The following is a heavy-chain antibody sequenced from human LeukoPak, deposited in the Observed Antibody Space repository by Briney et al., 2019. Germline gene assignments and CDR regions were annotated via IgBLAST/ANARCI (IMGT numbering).Heavy chain of an antibody. J-gene: IGHJ3*02. V-gene: IGHV1-18*01. CDR2: TSVDNGNIKNI. D-gene: IGHD1-26*01. CDR3: ATNSGSYFDAFDI. CDR1: GYTLTNNG. Sequence: GASVKVSCKASGYTLTNNGISWVRQAPGQGLEWMGWTSVDNGNIKNINYAQNFQGRVTIIADTSTSTAYMELRSLRSDDTAVYYCATNSGSYFDAFDIWGQGTMVTVSS.